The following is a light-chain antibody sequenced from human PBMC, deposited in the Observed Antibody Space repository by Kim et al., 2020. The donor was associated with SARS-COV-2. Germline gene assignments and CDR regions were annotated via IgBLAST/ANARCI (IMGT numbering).Light chain of an antibody. Sequence: GQKSTTSCSGSNTNIGNNYLSWDQHVPGTAPTLLIYDNNERPSGIPDRFSGSKSGASATLDITGLQTGDEAEYYCETWDSSLRGEVFGGGTQLTVL. CDR1: NTNIGNNY. J-gene: IGLJ2*01. V-gene: IGLV1-51*01. CDR2: DNN. CDR3: ETWDSSLRGEV.